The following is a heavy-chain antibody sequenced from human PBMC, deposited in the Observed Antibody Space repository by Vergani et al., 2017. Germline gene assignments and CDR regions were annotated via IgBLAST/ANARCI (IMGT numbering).Heavy chain of an antibody. CDR3: ARENYYDFWSGYHTYYYYYMDV. V-gene: IGHV4-61*02. D-gene: IGHD3-3*01. CDR1: GGSINSHNYY. CDR2: IHTSGST. J-gene: IGHJ6*03. Sequence: QVQLQESGPGLVKPSQTLSLTCTVSGGSINSHNYYWSWIRQPAGKGLEWIGRIHTSGSTNYNPSLKSRVTMSVDTSKNQFSLKLSSVTAADTAVYYCARENYYDFWSGYHTYYYYYMDVWGKGTTVTVSS.